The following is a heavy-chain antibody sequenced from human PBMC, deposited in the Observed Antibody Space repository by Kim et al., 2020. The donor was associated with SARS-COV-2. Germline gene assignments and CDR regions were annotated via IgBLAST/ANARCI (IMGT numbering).Heavy chain of an antibody. D-gene: IGHD6-19*01. Sequence: GGSLRLSCAASGFTFSSYSMNWVRQAPGKGLEWVSSIISSSSYIYYADSVKGRFTISRDNAKNSLYLQMNSLRAEDTAVYYCARDGSSGWVKQSEYFQHWGQGTLVTVSS. CDR1: GFTFSSYS. CDR3: ARDGSSGWVKQSEYFQH. CDR2: IISSSSYI. J-gene: IGHJ1*01. V-gene: IGHV3-21*01.